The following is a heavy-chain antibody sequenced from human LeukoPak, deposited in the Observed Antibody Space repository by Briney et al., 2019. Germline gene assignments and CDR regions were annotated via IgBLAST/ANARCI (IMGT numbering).Heavy chain of an antibody. CDR3: ARREYDFLDAFDI. D-gene: IGHD2/OR15-2a*01. V-gene: IGHV1-8*03. CDR2: MNPNSGNT. J-gene: IGHJ3*02. Sequence: APVKVSCKASGYTFTSYDINWVRQATGQGLEWMGWMNPNSGNTGYAQKFQGRVTITRNTSISTAYMELSSLRSEDTAVYYCARREYDFLDAFDIWGQGTMVTVSS. CDR1: GYTFTSYD.